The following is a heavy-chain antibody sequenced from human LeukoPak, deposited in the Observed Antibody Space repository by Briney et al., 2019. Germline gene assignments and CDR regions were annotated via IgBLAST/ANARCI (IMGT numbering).Heavy chain of an antibody. Sequence: ASVKVSCKASGYTFTGYYMHWVRQAPGQGLEWMGWINPNSGGTNYAQKFQGRVTMTRDTSISTAYMELSRLRSDDTAVYYCARDRAACSGGSCYSEGMDYWGQGTLVTVSS. CDR3: ARDRAACSGGSCYSEGMDY. J-gene: IGHJ4*02. CDR1: GYTFTGYY. CDR2: INPNSGGT. V-gene: IGHV1-2*02. D-gene: IGHD2-15*01.